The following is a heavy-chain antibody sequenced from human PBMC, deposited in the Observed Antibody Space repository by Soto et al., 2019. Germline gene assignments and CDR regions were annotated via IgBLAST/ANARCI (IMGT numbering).Heavy chain of an antibody. CDR3: ARDLGYCSSTSCQYYYYYGMDV. CDR1: GFTFRSYW. V-gene: IGHV3-74*01. J-gene: IGHJ6*02. CDR2: MNSDGSST. D-gene: IGHD2-2*01. Sequence: GGSLRLSCAASGFTFRSYWMHWVRQAPGKGLVWVSRMNSDGSSTSYADSVKGRFTISRDNAKNTLYLQMNSLRAEDTAVYYCARDLGYCSSTSCQYYYYYGMDVWGQGTTVTVSS.